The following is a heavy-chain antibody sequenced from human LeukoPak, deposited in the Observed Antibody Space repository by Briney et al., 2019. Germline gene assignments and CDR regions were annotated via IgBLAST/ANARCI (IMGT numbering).Heavy chain of an antibody. D-gene: IGHD6-13*01. Sequence: PGGSLRLSCAASGFTFDDYGMSWVRQAPGKGLEWVSGINWNGGSTGYADSVKGRFTISRDNAKNSLYLQMNSLRAEDTALYYCARDLTPIAASDDAFDIWGQGTKVTVSS. V-gene: IGHV3-20*04. CDR1: GFTFDDYG. CDR3: ARDLTPIAASDDAFDI. CDR2: INWNGGST. J-gene: IGHJ3*02.